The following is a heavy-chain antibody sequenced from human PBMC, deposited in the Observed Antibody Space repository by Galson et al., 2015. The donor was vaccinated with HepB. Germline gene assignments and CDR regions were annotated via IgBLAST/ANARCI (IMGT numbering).Heavy chain of an antibody. J-gene: IGHJ4*02. V-gene: IGHV1-2*02. CDR1: GYTFTGYY. D-gene: IGHD2-2*02. Sequence: SVKVSCKASGYTFTGYYMHWVRQAPGQGLEWMGWINPNSGGTNYAQKFQGRVTMTRDTSISTAYMELSRLRSDDTAVYYCAREMGERVVPAAINGCDYWGQGTLVTVSS. CDR3: AREMGERVVPAAINGCDY. CDR2: INPNSGGT.